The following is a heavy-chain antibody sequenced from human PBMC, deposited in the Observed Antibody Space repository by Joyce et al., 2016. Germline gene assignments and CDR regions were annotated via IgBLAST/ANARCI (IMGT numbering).Heavy chain of an antibody. D-gene: IGHD3-22*01. CDR2: ISAHHGNT. CDR3: ARDIHYYNSSGYYCGAFDI. CDR1: GYLFTTYG. Sequence: QVQLVQSGSEVKKPGASVEVSCKASGYLFTTYGISWVRQAPGQGFEWMGGISAHHGNTKYAQKFQGRVTMTIDTSTSTAYMELESLRSDDTAVYYCARDIHYYNSSGYYCGAFDIWGQGTMVSVSS. J-gene: IGHJ3*02. V-gene: IGHV1-18*01.